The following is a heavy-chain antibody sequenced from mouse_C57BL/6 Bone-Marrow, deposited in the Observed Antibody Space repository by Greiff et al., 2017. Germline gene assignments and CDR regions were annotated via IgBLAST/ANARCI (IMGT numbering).Heavy chain of an antibody. CDR2: IHPNSGST. J-gene: IGHJ3*01. CDR1: GYTFTSYW. CDR3: ARPLLLFWFAY. D-gene: IGHD3-3*01. V-gene: IGHV1-64*01. Sequence: QVQLQQPGAELVKPGASVKLSCTASGYTFTSYWMHWVKQRPGQGLEWIGMIHPNSGSTNYNEKFKSKATLTVDKSSSTAYMQLSSLTSEDSAVYYCARPLLLFWFAYWGQGTLVTVSA.